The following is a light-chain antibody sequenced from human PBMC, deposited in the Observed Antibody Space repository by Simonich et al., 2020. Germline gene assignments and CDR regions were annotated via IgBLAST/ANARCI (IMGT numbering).Light chain of an antibody. J-gene: IGLJ2*01. CDR1: NIGSKS. V-gene: IGLV3-21*03. Sequence: SYVLTQPPSVSVAPGKTARITCGGNNIGSKSVHWYQQKPGQAPVLVVYDVSDRPSGIPERFSGSNSGNTATLTISRVEAGDEAYYYCQVWDSSSDVVFGGGTKLTVL. CDR3: QVWDSSSDVV. CDR2: DVS.